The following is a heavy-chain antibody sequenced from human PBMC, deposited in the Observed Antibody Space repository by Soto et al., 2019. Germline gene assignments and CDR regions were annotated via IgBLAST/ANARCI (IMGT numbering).Heavy chain of an antibody. Sequence: GGSTRLSCAASGFKFNNYAMSGVRKAPGKGLEWVSLISATGGGTYYADSVKGRFTISRDNSHNTLYLQVHSLTAEDTAVYYCAKDRRAGGNSAFYFDFWGQGAQVTVSS. D-gene: IGHD3-16*01. V-gene: IGHV3-23*01. CDR3: AKDRRAGGNSAFYFDF. CDR1: GFKFNNYA. J-gene: IGHJ4*02. CDR2: ISATGGGT.